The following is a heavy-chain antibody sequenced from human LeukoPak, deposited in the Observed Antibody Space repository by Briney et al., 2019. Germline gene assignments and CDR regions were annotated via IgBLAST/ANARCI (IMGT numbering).Heavy chain of an antibody. J-gene: IGHJ4*02. CDR2: ISSSSSTK. CDR3: ARPGYCSSTSCQQPDY. D-gene: IGHD2-2*01. Sequence: PGGSLRLSCAASGFTFNSYNMNWVRQAPGKGLEWISYISSSSSTKYYVDSVKGRFTISRDNAKNSLYLQMNSLRAEDTAVYYCARPGYCSSTSCQQPDYWGQGTLVTVSS. CDR1: GFTFNSYN. V-gene: IGHV3-48*01.